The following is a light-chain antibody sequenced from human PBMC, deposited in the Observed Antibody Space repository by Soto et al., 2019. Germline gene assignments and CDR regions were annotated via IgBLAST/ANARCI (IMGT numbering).Light chain of an antibody. J-gene: IGKJ1*01. CDR3: QQTYSTPPT. Sequence: DIQMTQSPSSLSASVGDRVTITCRASQSISSYLNWYQQKPGKAPKLLIYGASSLQSGVTSRFSGSGSGTDFTLTISSLQPEDFATYYCQQTYSTPPTFGQGTKVEIK. CDR2: GAS. V-gene: IGKV1-39*01. CDR1: QSISSY.